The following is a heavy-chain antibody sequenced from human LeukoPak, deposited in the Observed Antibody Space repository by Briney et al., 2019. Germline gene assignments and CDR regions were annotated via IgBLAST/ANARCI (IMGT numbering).Heavy chain of an antibody. CDR1: GFTLSYFG. CDR2: IDGGGCCA. CDR3: AKDAVGVNGLWDWLDP. J-gene: IGHJ5*02. D-gene: IGHD1-26*01. V-gene: IGHV3-23*01. Sequence: PGGSLRLSCAASGFTLSYFGMSWVRQAPGRGLDWVSRIDGGGCCAYYADSVKGRFTMYRDDTKNTLHLQMNSLRDEDTAVYYCAKDAVGVNGLWDWLDPWGQGSLVTVSS.